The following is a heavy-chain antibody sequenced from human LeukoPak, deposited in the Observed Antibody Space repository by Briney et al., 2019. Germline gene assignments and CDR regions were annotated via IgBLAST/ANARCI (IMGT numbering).Heavy chain of an antibody. D-gene: IGHD5-18*01. V-gene: IGHV1-8*03. CDR3: ATAVDTAMVANDY. CDR1: GYTFTSYD. J-gene: IGHJ4*02. CDR2: MNPNSGNT. Sequence: GASVKVSCKASGYTFTSYDINWVRQATGQGLEWMGWMNPNSGNTGYAQKFQGRVTITRNTSISTAYMELSSLRSEDTAVYYCATAVDTAMVANDYWGQGTLVTVSS.